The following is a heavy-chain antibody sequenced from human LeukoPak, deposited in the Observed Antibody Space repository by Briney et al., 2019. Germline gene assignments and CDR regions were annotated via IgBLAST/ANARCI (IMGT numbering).Heavy chain of an antibody. Sequence: GGSLRLSCAASGFTFSSYGMHWVRQAPGKGLEWVAVISYDGSNKYYADSVKGRFTISRDNSKNTLYLQMNSLRAEDTAVYYCAKFGLPSDYWGQGTLVTVSS. CDR2: ISYDGSNK. J-gene: IGHJ4*02. V-gene: IGHV3-30*18. D-gene: IGHD3-16*01. CDR1: GFTFSSYG. CDR3: AKFGLPSDY.